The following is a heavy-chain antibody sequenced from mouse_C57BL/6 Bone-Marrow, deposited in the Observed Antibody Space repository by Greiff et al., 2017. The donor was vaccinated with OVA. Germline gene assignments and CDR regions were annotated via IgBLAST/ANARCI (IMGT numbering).Heavy chain of an antibody. CDR3: ARSNWDERAYAMDY. CDR1: GYTFTSYG. Sequence: VMLVESGAELARPGASVKLSCKASGYTFTSYGISWVKQSTGQGLEWIGEIYPRSGNTYYNEKFKGKATLTADKSSSTAYMELRSLTSEDSAVYFCARSNWDERAYAMDYWGQGTAVTVSA. V-gene: IGHV1-81*01. CDR2: IYPRSGNT. J-gene: IGHJ4*01. D-gene: IGHD4-1*02.